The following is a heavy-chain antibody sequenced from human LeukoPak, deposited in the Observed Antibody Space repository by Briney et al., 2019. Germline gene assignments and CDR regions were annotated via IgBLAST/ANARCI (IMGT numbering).Heavy chain of an antibody. CDR3: AKDSAFYYIDV. V-gene: IGHV3-23*01. CDR2: ISGSGGST. J-gene: IGHJ6*03. CDR1: GFTFSSYA. Sequence: GGSLRLSCAASGFTFSSYAMSWVRQAPGKGLEWVSAISGSGGSTYYADSVKGRFTISRDNSKNTLYLQMNSLKGDDTAVCYCAKDSAFYYIDVWGKGTTVIISS. D-gene: IGHD3-10*01.